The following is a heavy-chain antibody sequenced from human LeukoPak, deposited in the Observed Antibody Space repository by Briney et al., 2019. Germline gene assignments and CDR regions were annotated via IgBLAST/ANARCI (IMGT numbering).Heavy chain of an antibody. V-gene: IGHV4-30-2*01. Sequence: PSETLSLTCTVSGGSISSGGYYWSWIRQPPGKGLEWIGYIYHSGSTYYNPSLKSRVTISVDRSKNQFSLKLSSVTAADTAVYYCAREGGLAAAARNNWGQGTMVTVSS. J-gene: IGHJ3*02. D-gene: IGHD6-13*01. CDR3: AREGGLAAAARNN. CDR1: GGSISSGGYY. CDR2: IYHSGST.